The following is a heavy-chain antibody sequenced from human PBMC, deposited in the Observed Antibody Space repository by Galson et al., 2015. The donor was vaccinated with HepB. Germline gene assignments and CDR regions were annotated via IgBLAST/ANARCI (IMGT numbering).Heavy chain of an antibody. D-gene: IGHD3-10*01. CDR3: ARVQVPGRVFDY. CDR2: INSDGSST. V-gene: IGHV3-74*01. Sequence: SLRLSCAASGFTFSSYWMHWVRQAPGKGLVWVSRINSDGSSTSYADSVKGRFTISRDNAKNTLYLQMNSLRAEDTAVYYCARVQVPGRVFDYWGQGTLVTVSS. CDR1: GFTFSSYW. J-gene: IGHJ4*02.